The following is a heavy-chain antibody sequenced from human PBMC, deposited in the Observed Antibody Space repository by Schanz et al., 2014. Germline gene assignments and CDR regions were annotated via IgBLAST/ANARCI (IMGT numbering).Heavy chain of an antibody. V-gene: IGHV3-49*02. J-gene: IGHJ5*02. CDR2: IRSKTYGGTT. CDR3: TRGLGTMIVAVFDP. Sequence: DVQLVESGGGLVEPRQSLRLSCTVSGFTFENFPMSWFRQAPGKGLERVGLIRSKTYGGTTEYAASVIGRFTISRDDSRGIAYLQMDSLKTEDTAKYFCTRGLGTMIVAVFDPWAQGTQVIVSS. CDR1: GFTFENFP. D-gene: IGHD3-22*01.